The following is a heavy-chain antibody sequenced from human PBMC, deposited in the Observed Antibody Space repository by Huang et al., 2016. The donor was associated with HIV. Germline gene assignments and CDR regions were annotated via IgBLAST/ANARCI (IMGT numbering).Heavy chain of an antibody. CDR3: ARGYDYNYGIDV. V-gene: IGHV1-8*01. Sequence: QVRLVQSGAEVKKPGASVKVSCKTSGYTFTNYDINWVRQASGQGLEYMGWVDPNSGVADYAQKFQGRVIMARETATSTVYMELSSLRSDDTAIYYCARGYDYNYGIDVWGQGTTVIVSS. J-gene: IGHJ6*02. CDR1: GYTFTNYD. CDR2: VDPNSGVA.